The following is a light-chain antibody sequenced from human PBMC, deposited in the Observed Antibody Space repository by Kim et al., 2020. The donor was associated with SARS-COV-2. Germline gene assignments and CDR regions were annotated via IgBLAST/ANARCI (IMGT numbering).Light chain of an antibody. CDR1: QSVFYSSNNKNY. CDR2: WAS. CDR3: QQYYSSPGFT. V-gene: IGKV4-1*01. J-gene: IGKJ3*01. Sequence: DIVMTQSPDSLAVSLGERATINCKSSQSVFYSSNNKNYLAWYQQKPGQPPKLLIYWASTRESGVPDRFSGSGSGTDFTLTISSLQAEDVAVSYCQQYYSSPGFTFGPGTKVDIK.